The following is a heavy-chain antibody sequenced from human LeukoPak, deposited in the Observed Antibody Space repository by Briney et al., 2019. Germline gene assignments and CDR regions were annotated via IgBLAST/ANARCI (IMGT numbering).Heavy chain of an antibody. V-gene: IGHV3-23*01. J-gene: IGHJ4*02. Sequence: GGSLRLSCAASGFTFSSYAMSWVRQAPGKGLEWVSAICGSGGSTYYADSVKGRFTISRDNSKNTLYLQMNSLRAEDTAVYYCANSRACSSTSCRTYFDYWGQGTLVTVSS. CDR1: GFTFSSYA. D-gene: IGHD2-2*01. CDR2: ICGSGGST. CDR3: ANSRACSSTSCRTYFDY.